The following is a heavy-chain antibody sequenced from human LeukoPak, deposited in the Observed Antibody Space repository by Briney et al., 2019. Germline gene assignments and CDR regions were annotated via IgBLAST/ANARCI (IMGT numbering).Heavy chain of an antibody. CDR1: GFAFSSYA. Sequence: GGSLRLSCTASGFAFSSYAMSWVRQAPGVGLEWVSAIDGGGGRTWHADSVRGRFTISRDNSKNTLFMQMNSLRAEDTAVYYCAKDPYGDYVRYFDYWGQGTLVTVSS. D-gene: IGHD4-17*01. V-gene: IGHV3-23*01. CDR2: IDGGGGRT. CDR3: AKDPYGDYVRYFDY. J-gene: IGHJ4*02.